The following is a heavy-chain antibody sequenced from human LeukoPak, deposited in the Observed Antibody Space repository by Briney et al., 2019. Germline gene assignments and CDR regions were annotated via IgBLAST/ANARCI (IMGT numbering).Heavy chain of an antibody. CDR1: GSTFSSYS. CDR2: ISSSSSYI. CDR3: ARDSDFDSSGYYPYYYYYYKMDV. J-gene: IGHJ6*02. Sequence: GGSLRLSCAASGSTFSSYSMNWVRQAPGKGLEWVSSISSSSSYIYYADSVKGRFTISRDNAKNSLFLQMNSLRAEDTAVYYCARDSDFDSSGYYPYYYYYYKMDVWGQGTTVTVSS. V-gene: IGHV3-21*01. D-gene: IGHD3-22*01.